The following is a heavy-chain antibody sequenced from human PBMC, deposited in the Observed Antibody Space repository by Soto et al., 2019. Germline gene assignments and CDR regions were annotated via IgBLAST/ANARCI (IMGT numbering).Heavy chain of an antibody. V-gene: IGHV3-64*01. CDR2: ISSNGVGT. CDR1: GFTLSGYA. D-gene: IGHD6-6*01. J-gene: IGHJ6*03. CDR3: ARRARTGFYYMDV. Sequence: GGSLRLSCAASGFTLSGYAMDWVRQAPGKGLEYVSGISSNGVGTYYANSVQGRFTISRDNSKNTVYLKMGSLRPEDMAVYYSARRARTGFYYMDVWGKGTTVTVSS.